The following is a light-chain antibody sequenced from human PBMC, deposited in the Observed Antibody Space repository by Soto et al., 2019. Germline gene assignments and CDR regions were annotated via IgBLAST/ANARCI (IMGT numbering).Light chain of an antibody. CDR1: QRVSRN. J-gene: IGKJ1*01. Sequence: EIVRTQSPATLPVSPGVRATLSCRASQRVSRNLAWYQQKPGQAPRHLIYGASTRATGIPARFSGSGSGTEFTLTIISLQSEDFAVYYCQQYNSWPPWTFGQGTKVEIK. V-gene: IGKV3-15*01. CDR2: GAS. CDR3: QQYNSWPPWT.